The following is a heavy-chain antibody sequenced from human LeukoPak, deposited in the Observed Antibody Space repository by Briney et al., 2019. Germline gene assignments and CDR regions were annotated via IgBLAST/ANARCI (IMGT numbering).Heavy chain of an antibody. D-gene: IGHD6-6*01. CDR3: AKGGYGELVHFDY. Sequence: GRSLRLSCAASGFTFDDYAMHWVRQAPGKGLEWVSGISWNSGSIGYADSVKGRFAISRDNAKNSLYLQMNSLRAEDTALYYCAKGGYGELVHFDYWGQGTLVTVSS. V-gene: IGHV3-9*01. CDR1: GFTFDDYA. J-gene: IGHJ4*02. CDR2: ISWNSGSI.